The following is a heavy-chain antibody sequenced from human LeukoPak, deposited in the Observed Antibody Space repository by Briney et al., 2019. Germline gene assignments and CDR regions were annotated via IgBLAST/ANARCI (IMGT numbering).Heavy chain of an antibody. J-gene: IGHJ4*02. V-gene: IGHV4-34*01. CDR1: SGFFKGYY. CDR3: TREAYGAVAGST. Sequence: SETLSLTCAVYSGFFKGYYWSWLRQPPGKGLEWIGEINHSGSTNYNPSLKSRVTISVHTSKNQFSLQLSCVTAADTAGYYCTREAYGAVAGSTWGQGTLVTVSS. CDR2: INHSGST. D-gene: IGHD4/OR15-4a*01.